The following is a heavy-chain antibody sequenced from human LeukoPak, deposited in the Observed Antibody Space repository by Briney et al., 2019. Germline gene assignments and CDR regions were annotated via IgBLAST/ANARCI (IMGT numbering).Heavy chain of an antibody. CDR1: GGSISSSNW. V-gene: IGHV4-4*02. CDR3: ARLRYDSSGYGHNWFDP. J-gene: IGHJ5*02. D-gene: IGHD3-22*01. Sequence: PSGTLSLTCAVSGGSISSSNWWSWVRPPPGKGLEWIGEIYHSGSTNYNPSLKSRVTISVDKSKNQFSLKLSSVTAADTAVYYCARLRYDSSGYGHNWFDPWGQGTLVTVSS. CDR2: IYHSGST.